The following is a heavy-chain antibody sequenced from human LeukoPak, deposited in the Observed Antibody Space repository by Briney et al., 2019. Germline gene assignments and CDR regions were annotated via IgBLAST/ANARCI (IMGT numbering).Heavy chain of an antibody. J-gene: IGHJ5*02. V-gene: IGHV1-18*01. CDR1: GYTFTSYG. CDR3: ARERVPAAMDGLNWFDP. Sequence: VAPVKVSCKASGYTFTSYGISWMRQAPGQGLEWMGWISAYNGNTNYAQKLQGRVTMTTDTSTSTAYMELRSLRSDDTAVYYCARERVPAAMDGLNWFDPWGQGTLVTVSS. CDR2: ISAYNGNT. D-gene: IGHD2-2*01.